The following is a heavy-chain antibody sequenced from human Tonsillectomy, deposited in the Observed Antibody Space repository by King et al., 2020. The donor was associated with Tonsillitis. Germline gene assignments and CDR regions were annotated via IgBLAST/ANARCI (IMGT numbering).Heavy chain of an antibody. CDR3: AREGTDRGYGDCGPDY. CDR2: ISGSGGST. V-gene: IGHV3-23*04. D-gene: IGHD4-17*01. CDR1: GFTFSSYA. Sequence: VQLVESGGGLIQPGGSLRLSCVASGFTFSSYAMGWVRQAPGKGLKWVSAISGSGGSTYYADSVKGRFTISRDNSRNTLYLQMSSLRAEDTAVYYCAREGTDRGYGDCGPDYWGQGTLVTVSS. J-gene: IGHJ4*02.